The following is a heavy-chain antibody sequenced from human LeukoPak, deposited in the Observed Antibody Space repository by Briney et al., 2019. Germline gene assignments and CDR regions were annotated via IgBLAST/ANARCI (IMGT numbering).Heavy chain of an antibody. CDR1: GFTFISYW. CDR2: INSDGTST. D-gene: IGHD4-11*01. J-gene: IGHJ4*02. CDR3: ARDTGYSNYDY. Sequence: GGSLRLSCAASGFTFISYWMHWVRQAPGKGLVWVSRINSDGTSTAYADSVKGRFTISRDNAKNTLYLQMNSLRADDTAMYYCARDTGYSNYDYWGQGTLVTVSS. V-gene: IGHV3-74*01.